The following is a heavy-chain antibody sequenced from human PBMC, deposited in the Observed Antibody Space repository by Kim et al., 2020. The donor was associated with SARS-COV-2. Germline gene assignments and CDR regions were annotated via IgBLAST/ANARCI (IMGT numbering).Heavy chain of an antibody. Sequence: GGSLRLSCAASGFRFSDTWMSWVRQAPGKGLEWLGRIKSQSIGGPTDYATPIKGRFTISRDDSKNTLYLQMSSLRTDDTAVYYCTTNSYNSSWDWGQGTLVTVSS. V-gene: IGHV3-15*01. CDR1: GFRFSDTW. CDR3: TTNSYNSSWD. D-gene: IGHD6-13*01. CDR2: IKSQSIGGPT. J-gene: IGHJ4*02.